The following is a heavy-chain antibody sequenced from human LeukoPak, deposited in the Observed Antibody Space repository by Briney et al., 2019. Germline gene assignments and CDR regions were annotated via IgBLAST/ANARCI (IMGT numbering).Heavy chain of an antibody. CDR1: GGSISSYY. J-gene: IGHJ4*02. D-gene: IGHD3-3*01. CDR2: IYYSGST. Sequence: KPSETLSLTCTVSGGSISSYYWSWIRQPPGKGLEWIGYIYYSGSTNYNPSLKSRVTISVDTSKNQFSLKLSSVTAADTAVYYCARGPWDFWSGYGSYYFDYWGQGTLVTVSS. CDR3: ARGPWDFWSGYGSYYFDY. V-gene: IGHV4-59*01.